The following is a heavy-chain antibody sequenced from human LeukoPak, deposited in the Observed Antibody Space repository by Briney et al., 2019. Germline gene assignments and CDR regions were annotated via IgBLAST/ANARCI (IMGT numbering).Heavy chain of an antibody. CDR2: IYYSGST. V-gene: IGHV4-59*12. Sequence: SETLSLTCTVSGGSISSYYWSWIRQPPGKGLEWIGYIYYSGSTNYNPSLKSRVTISVDTSKNQFSLKLSSVTAADTAVYYCAREYRRGDRLIVVVPADRGPNWFDPWGQGTLVTVSS. J-gene: IGHJ5*02. CDR3: AREYRRGDRLIVVVPADRGPNWFDP. D-gene: IGHD2-2*01. CDR1: GGSISSYY.